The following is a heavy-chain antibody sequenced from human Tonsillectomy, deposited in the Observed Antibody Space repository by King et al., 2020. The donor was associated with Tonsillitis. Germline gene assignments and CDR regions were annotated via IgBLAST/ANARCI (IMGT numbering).Heavy chain of an antibody. J-gene: IGHJ3*01. D-gene: IGHD3-16*01. CDR2: FIPFLPLT. CDR1: GGSFSNYA. Sequence: QLVQSGAEMKKPGSSVRVSCRAFGGSFSNYAVIWVRQAPGQGLEWVGGFIPFLPLTDVPQKFQGRITLSADRSGSAAYMDLTSLRGEDTAVYYCARTNATYYIGMGTYGYEAFDVWGQGTPVTVSS. V-gene: IGHV1-69*17. CDR3: ARTNATYYIGMGTYGYEAFDV.